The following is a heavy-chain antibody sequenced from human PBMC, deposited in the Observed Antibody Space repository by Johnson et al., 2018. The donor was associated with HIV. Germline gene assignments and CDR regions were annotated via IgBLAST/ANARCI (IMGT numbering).Heavy chain of an antibody. Sequence: EVQLVESGGGVERPGGSLRLSCAGSGFTFDDHGMSWVRQVPGKGLEWVSGINWSGGTTGYADSVKGRFTISRDNTKNSLYLQMNSLRAEDTALYYCAREGGIVAAQGDAFDIWGQGTMVTVSS. D-gene: IGHD1-26*01. CDR3: AREGGIVAAQGDAFDI. CDR2: INWSGGTT. V-gene: IGHV3-20*04. CDR1: GFTFDDHG. J-gene: IGHJ3*02.